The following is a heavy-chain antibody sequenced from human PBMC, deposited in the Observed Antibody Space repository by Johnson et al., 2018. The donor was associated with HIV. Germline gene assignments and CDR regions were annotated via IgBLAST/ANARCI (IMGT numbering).Heavy chain of an antibody. CDR1: GFTFSTYA. D-gene: IGHD3-22*01. CDR3: AKDTGAYYDTFLAFDI. Sequence: VQLVESGGGLVQPGGSLRLSCAASGFTFSTYAMSWVRQAPGRGLEWVSAISGGGGSTYYADSVKGRFTISRDNSKNTLYLEMNSLRAEYTAVYYCAKDTGAYYDTFLAFDIWGQGTMVTVSS. CDR2: ISGGGGST. J-gene: IGHJ3*02. V-gene: IGHV3-23*04.